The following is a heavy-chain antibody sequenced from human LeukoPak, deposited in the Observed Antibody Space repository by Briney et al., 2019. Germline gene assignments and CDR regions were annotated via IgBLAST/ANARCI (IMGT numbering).Heavy chain of an antibody. Sequence: GGSLRLSCTASGFAFDDYAMNWVRQAPGKGLEWVSLINWDGTRTYYADSVRGRFTISRDISKNSLYLQMNSLRAEDTALYYCAKEKFHRYSSSGYAVGFDYWGQGTLVTVSS. J-gene: IGHJ4*02. V-gene: IGHV3-43D*03. CDR2: INWDGTRT. D-gene: IGHD6-13*01. CDR1: GFAFDDYA. CDR3: AKEKFHRYSSSGYAVGFDY.